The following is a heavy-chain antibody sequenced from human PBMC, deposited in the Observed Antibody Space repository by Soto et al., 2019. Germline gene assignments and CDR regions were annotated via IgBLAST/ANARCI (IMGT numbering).Heavy chain of an antibody. D-gene: IGHD3-22*01. CDR3: MLGSGWKDFDY. V-gene: IGHV4-59*08. CDR1: DSPISNYY. CDR2: IYYTGST. J-gene: IGHJ4*02. Sequence: PSETLSLTCTVSDSPISNYYWGWFRQPPGLGLEWVGNIYYTGSTYYNPSLKSRVTISVDASKNQFSLKLSSVTAADTAVYYCMLGSGWKDFDYWGQGTLVTVSS.